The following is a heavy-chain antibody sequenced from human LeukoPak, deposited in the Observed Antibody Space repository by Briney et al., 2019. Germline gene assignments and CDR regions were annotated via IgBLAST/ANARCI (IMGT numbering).Heavy chain of an antibody. D-gene: IGHD6-13*01. CDR3: AKDRVYSSSSRALDY. J-gene: IGHJ4*02. CDR1: GFTFSSYG. Sequence: GGSLRLSCAASGFTFSSYGMHWVRQAPGKGLEWVAVISYDGINKYYADSVKGRFTISRDNSKNTLYLQMNSLRAEDTAVYYCAKDRVYSSSSRALDYWGQGTLVTVSS. V-gene: IGHV3-30*18. CDR2: ISYDGINK.